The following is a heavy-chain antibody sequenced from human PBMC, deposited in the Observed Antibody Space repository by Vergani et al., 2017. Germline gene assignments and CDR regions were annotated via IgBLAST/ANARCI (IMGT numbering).Heavy chain of an antibody. CDR3: ASVNPETNGHLFYYESMDV. V-gene: IGHV4-34*01. CDR2: IDHTGWP. CDR1: GGSFTSYH. J-gene: IGHJ6*03. D-gene: IGHD2-8*01. Sequence: QVQLQQWGGGLLKPSETLSLTCVVNGGSFTSYHWPWIRQSPGEGMEWVGDIDHTGWPDYNPSLKSRLTMSVDNSRNQFSLTLNSVTATDTGIYFYASVNPETNGHLFYYESMDVWGQGTAVTVS.